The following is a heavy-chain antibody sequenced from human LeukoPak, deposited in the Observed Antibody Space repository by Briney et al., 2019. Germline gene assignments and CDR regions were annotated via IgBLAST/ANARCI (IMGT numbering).Heavy chain of an antibody. V-gene: IGHV3-48*03. Sequence: GGSLRHSCAASGFTFSSYEMNWVRQAPGKGLEWVSYISSSGSTIYYADSVKGRFTISRDNAKNSLYLQMNSLRAEDTAVYYCARGTELLLATYYYYMDVWGKGTTVTISS. D-gene: IGHD1-26*01. CDR1: GFTFSSYE. J-gene: IGHJ6*03. CDR2: ISSSGSTI. CDR3: ARGTELLLATYYYYMDV.